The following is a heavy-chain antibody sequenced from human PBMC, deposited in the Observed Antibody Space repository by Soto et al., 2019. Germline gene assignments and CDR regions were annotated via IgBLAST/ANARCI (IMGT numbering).Heavy chain of an antibody. Sequence: SETLSLTCTVSGGSISGYYWSWIRQPPGKGLEWIGEINHSGSTNYNPSLKSRVTISVDTSKNQFSLKLSSVTAADTAVYYCAREYGGNSGTFDYWGQGTLVTVS. V-gene: IGHV4-34*01. CDR1: GGSISGYY. J-gene: IGHJ4*02. D-gene: IGHD2-21*02. CDR2: INHSGST. CDR3: AREYGGNSGTFDY.